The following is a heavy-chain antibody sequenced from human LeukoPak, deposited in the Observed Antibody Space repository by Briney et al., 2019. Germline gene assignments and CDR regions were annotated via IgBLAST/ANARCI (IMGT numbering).Heavy chain of an antibody. V-gene: IGHV3-30*18. CDR3: AKPARGSIYAQREYGMDV. Sequence: QAGGSLRLSCAASGFTFSSYGMHWVRQAPGKGLEWVAVISYDGSNKYYVDSVKGRFTISRDSSKNTLYLQMNSLRAEDTAVYYCAKPARGSIYAQREYGMDVWGQGTTVTVSS. CDR1: GFTFSSYG. J-gene: IGHJ6*02. CDR2: ISYDGSNK. D-gene: IGHD5-18*01.